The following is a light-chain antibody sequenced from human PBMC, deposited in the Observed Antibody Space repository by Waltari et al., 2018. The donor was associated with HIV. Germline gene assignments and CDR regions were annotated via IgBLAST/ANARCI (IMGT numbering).Light chain of an antibody. V-gene: IGLV3-1*01. CDR3: QAWDSSTVL. J-gene: IGLJ2*01. CDR1: TLEKIY. Sequence: SYELTQPPSVSVSPGQPATITCSGDTLEKIYACWYQQRPGQSPVLFIYQDNKRPLGIPERFSGSRSGNIATLTISGAQAMDEAAYFCQAWDSSTVLFGGGTKLTVL. CDR2: QDN.